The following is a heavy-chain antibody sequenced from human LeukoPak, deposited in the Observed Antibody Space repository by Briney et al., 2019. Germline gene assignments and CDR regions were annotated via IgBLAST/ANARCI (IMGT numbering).Heavy chain of an antibody. J-gene: IGHJ4*02. CDR1: GHTFTSYG. D-gene: IGHD6-19*01. Sequence: ASVKVSCKASGHTFTSYGISWVRQAPGQGLEWMGWISAYNGNTNYAQKLQGRVTMTTDTSTSTAYMELRSLRSDDTAVYYCARVVFPSDSSGWFDYWGQGTLVTVSS. V-gene: IGHV1-18*04. CDR2: ISAYNGNT. CDR3: ARVVFPSDSSGWFDY.